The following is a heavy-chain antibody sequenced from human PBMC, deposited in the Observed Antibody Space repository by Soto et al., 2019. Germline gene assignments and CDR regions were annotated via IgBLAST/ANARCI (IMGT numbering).Heavy chain of an antibody. J-gene: IGHJ4*02. D-gene: IGHD3-3*01. Sequence: QVQLVESGGGVVQPGRSLRLSCAASGFTFSSYAMHWVRQAPGKGLEWVAVISYDGSNKYYADSVKGRFTISRDNSKNTLYLQMNSLRAEDTAVYYCARDKRDLRFLEWWYYYDYWGQGSLVTVSS. CDR2: ISYDGSNK. CDR3: ARDKRDLRFLEWWYYYDY. CDR1: GFTFSSYA. V-gene: IGHV3-30-3*01.